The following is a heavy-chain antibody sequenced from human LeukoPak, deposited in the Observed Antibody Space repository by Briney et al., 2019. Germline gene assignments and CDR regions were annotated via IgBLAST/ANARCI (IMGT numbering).Heavy chain of an antibody. D-gene: IGHD6-6*01. Sequence: PSETLSLTCTLSNGSINSNSNYWGWVRQPPGKGVEWIGSIYYTGKTYYNASLKSRISISLETSKNQFSLMLNSVTAADTAMYYCARDFGSSSWGWFDPWGQGTMVIVSS. V-gene: IGHV4-39*07. J-gene: IGHJ5*02. CDR1: NGSINSNSNY. CDR2: IYYTGKT. CDR3: ARDFGSSSWGWFDP.